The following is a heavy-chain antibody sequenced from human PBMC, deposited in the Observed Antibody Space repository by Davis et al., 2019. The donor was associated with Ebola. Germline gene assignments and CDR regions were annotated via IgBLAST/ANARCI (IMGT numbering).Heavy chain of an antibody. J-gene: IGHJ4*02. CDR2: IKSDGSTT. CDR3: ATPIKGD. V-gene: IGHV3-74*01. CDR1: GFTFRSYW. Sequence: GESLKISCAVSGFTFRSYWMHWVRQAPGKGLEWVSRIKSDGSTTTYADSVKGRFTISRDNAKNTLYLEMNSLRAEDTAVYYCATPIKGDWGQGTLVTVSS. D-gene: IGHD2-21*01.